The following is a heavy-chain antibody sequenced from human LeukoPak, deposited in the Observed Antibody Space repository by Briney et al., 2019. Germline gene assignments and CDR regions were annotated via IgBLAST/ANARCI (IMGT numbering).Heavy chain of an antibody. CDR1: GGSISSSSYY. V-gene: IGHV4-39*07. CDR2: IYYSGSN. CDR3: ARGERFGFDY. J-gene: IGHJ4*02. D-gene: IGHD3-10*01. Sequence: NPSETLSLTRTVSGGSISSSSYYWGWIRQPPGKGLEWIVSIYYSGSNYYNPSLKSRVTISVDTSKNQFSLKLSSVTAADTAVYYCARGERFGFDYWGQGTLVTVSS.